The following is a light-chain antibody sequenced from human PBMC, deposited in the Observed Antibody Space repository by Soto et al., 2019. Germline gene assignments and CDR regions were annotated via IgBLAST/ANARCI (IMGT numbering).Light chain of an antibody. V-gene: IGLV1-44*01. J-gene: IGLJ2*01. Sequence: QSVLTQPPSASGTPGQRVTIPCSGSSANIGRNIVNWYQHLPGTATKLLIYSNNHRPSGVPDRFSGSRSGSSASLAISGLQSEDEADDYCSSWDDSLSGVVVFGGGTKLTVL. CDR3: SSWDDSLSGVVV. CDR1: SANIGRNI. CDR2: SNN.